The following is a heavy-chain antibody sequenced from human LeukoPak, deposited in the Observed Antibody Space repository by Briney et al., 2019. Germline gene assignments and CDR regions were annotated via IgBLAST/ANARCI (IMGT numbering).Heavy chain of an antibody. CDR2: ISSSSSYI. J-gene: IGHJ4*02. D-gene: IGHD6-13*01. CDR3: AITIAAAGTLDFDY. Sequence: GGSLRLSRAASGFTFSSYSMNWVRQAPGKGLEWVSSISSSSSYIYYADSVKGRLTISRDNAKNSLYLQMNSLRAEDTAVYYCAITIAAAGTLDFDYWGQGTLVTVSS. CDR1: GFTFSSYS. V-gene: IGHV3-21*01.